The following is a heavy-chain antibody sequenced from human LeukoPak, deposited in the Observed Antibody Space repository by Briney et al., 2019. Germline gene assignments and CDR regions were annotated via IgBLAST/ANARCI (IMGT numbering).Heavy chain of an antibody. J-gene: IGHJ4*02. CDR1: GGSISSSRYY. CDR3: ARRGVVATPDANF. Sequence: SETLSLTCTVSGGSISSSRYYWGWIRQPPGKGLEWIGSIYYTGSTYYNPSLRSRVSISIDTSKNQFTLKLSSVTAADTAVYYCARRGVVATPDANFWGQGTLVTVSS. D-gene: IGHD5-12*01. V-gene: IGHV4-39*01. CDR2: IYYTGST.